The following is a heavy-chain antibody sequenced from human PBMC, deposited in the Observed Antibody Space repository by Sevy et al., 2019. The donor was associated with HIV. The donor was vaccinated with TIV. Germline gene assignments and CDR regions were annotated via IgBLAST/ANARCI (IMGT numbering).Heavy chain of an antibody. J-gene: IGHJ4*02. CDR2: ISYDGSNK. V-gene: IGHV3-30*18. Sequence: GGSLRLSCAASGFTFSSYGMHWVRQAPGKGLEWVAVISYDGSNKYYADSVKGRFTISRDNSKNRLYLQMNSLRAEDTAVYYCAKDRGFYYFDYWGQGTLVTVSS. CDR1: GFTFSSYG. D-gene: IGHD3-3*01. CDR3: AKDRGFYYFDY.